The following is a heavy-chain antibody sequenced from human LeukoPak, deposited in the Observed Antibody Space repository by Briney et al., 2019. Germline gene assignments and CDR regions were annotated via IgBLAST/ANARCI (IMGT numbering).Heavy chain of an antibody. D-gene: IGHD3-22*01. CDR3: VRHTHYYDSSGHNRLYYFDY. V-gene: IGHV4-31*03. Sequence: SETLSLTCTVSGGSISSGGCYWSWIRQHPGKGLEWIGYIYYSGSTYYNPSLKSRVTISVDKSKNQFSLKLSSVTAADTAVYYCVRHTHYYDSSGHNRLYYFDYWGQGTLVTVSS. J-gene: IGHJ4*02. CDR1: GGSISSGGCY. CDR2: IYYSGST.